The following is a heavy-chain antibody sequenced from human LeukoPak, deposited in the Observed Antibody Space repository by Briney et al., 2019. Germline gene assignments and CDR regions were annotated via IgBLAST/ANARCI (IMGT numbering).Heavy chain of an antibody. J-gene: IGHJ4*02. CDR1: GYTFISYY. D-gene: IGHD1-26*01. Sequence: ASVKVSCKASGYTFISYYMHWVRQAPGQGLEWRGIIKPSGGSVSFAQQLQGRVTITRDTYTSTVYLELSSLRSEDTAVYYCAREGGSGSYSYHFDFWGQGAPLTVSS. V-gene: IGHV1-46*01. CDR2: IKPSGGSV. CDR3: AREGGSGSYSYHFDF.